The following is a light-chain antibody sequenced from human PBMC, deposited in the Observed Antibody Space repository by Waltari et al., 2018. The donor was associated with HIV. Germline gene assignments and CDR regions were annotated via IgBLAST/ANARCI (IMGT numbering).Light chain of an antibody. Sequence: QSALTQPASVSGSPGQSITISCTGTSSAVGGYDYVSWYQQHPGKAPKLMIFDGRNRSSGVSNRFAGSKSGNTASLTISGLQAEDEADYYCSSYTSSSALDVVFGGGTKLTVL. CDR3: SSYTSSSALDVV. CDR2: DGR. V-gene: IGLV2-14*03. CDR1: SSAVGGYDY. J-gene: IGLJ2*01.